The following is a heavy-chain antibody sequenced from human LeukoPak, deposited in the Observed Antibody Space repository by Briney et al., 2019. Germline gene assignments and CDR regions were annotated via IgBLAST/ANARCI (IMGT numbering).Heavy chain of an antibody. CDR2: ISGGGDIT. CDR3: VREDTPATANY. Sequence: GGSLRLTCAASGFTFSNYAMSWVRQAPGKGLEWVSAISGGGDITYYADSVTGRFTISRDNSKDTLFLQMHSLRPGDTAVYYCVREDTPATANYWGQGTLVTISS. J-gene: IGHJ4*02. CDR1: GFTFSNYA. D-gene: IGHD2-21*02. V-gene: IGHV3-23*01.